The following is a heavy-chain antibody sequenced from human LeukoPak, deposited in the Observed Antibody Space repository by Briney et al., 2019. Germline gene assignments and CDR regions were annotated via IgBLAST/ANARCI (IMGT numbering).Heavy chain of an antibody. D-gene: IGHD3-3*01. CDR3: ARDKVGIGVVIMSGFDP. Sequence: ASVKVSCKASGYTFTSYGISWVRQAPGQGLEWMGWISAYNGNTNYAQKLQGRVTMTTDTSTNTAYMELRSLRSDDTAVYYCARDKVGIGVVIMSGFDPWGQGTLVTVSS. CDR2: ISAYNGNT. J-gene: IGHJ5*02. V-gene: IGHV1-18*01. CDR1: GYTFTSYG.